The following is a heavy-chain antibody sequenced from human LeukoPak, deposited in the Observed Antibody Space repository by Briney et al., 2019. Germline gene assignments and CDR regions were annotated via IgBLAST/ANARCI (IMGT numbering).Heavy chain of an antibody. CDR2: IWYDGSNK. CDR1: GFTFSSYG. D-gene: IGHD3-9*01. Sequence: GGSLRLSCAASGFTFSSYGMPWVRQAPGKGLEWVAVIWYDGSNKYYADSVKGRFTISRDNSKNTLYLQMNSLRAEDTAVYYCARDAPDYYDILTGYYMDVWGKGTTVTVSS. V-gene: IGHV3-33*01. J-gene: IGHJ6*03. CDR3: ARDAPDYYDILTGYYMDV.